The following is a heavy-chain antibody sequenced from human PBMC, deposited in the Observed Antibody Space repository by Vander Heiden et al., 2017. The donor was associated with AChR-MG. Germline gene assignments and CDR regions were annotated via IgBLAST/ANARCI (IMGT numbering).Heavy chain of an antibody. Sequence: QVQLQQWGAGLLKPSETLSLTCAVYGGSFSGYYWSWIRQPPGKGLEWIGEINHSGSTNYNPSLKSRVTISVDTSKNQFSLKLSSVTAADTAVYYCARAVAGMRGLPKNWGQGTLVTVSS. D-gene: IGHD6-19*01. CDR2: INHSGST. CDR3: ARAVAGMRGLPKN. J-gene: IGHJ4*02. V-gene: IGHV4-34*01. CDR1: GGSFSGYY.